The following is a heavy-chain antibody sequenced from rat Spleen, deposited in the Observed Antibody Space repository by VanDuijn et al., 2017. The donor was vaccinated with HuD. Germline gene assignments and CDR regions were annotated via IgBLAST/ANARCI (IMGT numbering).Heavy chain of an antibody. D-gene: IGHD1-10*01. CDR3: ARNMNNYGVMDA. V-gene: IGHV5-7*01. CDR2: ISYDGSST. J-gene: IGHJ4*01. CDR1: GFTFSDYN. Sequence: EVQLVESGGGLVQPGRSLKLSCAASGFTFSDYNMAWVRQAPKKGLEWVATISYDGSSTYYRDSVKGRFTISRDNAKSTLYLQMDSLRSEDTATYYCARNMNNYGVMDAWGQGASVTVSS.